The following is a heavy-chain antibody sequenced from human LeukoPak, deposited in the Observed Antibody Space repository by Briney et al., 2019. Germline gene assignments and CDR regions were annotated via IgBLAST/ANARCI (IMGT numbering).Heavy chain of an antibody. Sequence: GGSLRLSCAASGFPFNTHWMGWIRQAPGAGLEWVADMNFDGSEKYHADSVKGRFTISRDNAKNSLYLQMNSLRPEDTAVYFCARAMSAVAGIDYWGQGTLVTVSS. V-gene: IGHV3-7*01. CDR1: GFPFNTHW. CDR2: MNFDGSEK. J-gene: IGHJ4*02. CDR3: ARAMSAVAGIDY. D-gene: IGHD6-19*01.